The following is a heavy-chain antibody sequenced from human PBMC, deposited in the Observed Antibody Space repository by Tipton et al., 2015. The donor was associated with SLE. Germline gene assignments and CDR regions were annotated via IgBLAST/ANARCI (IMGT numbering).Heavy chain of an antibody. D-gene: IGHD5-18*01. V-gene: IGHV1-8*01. J-gene: IGHJ4*02. Sequence: QLVQSGPEVKKPGTSMKVSCKTSGYTFTNYDINWVRQATGQGLEWMGWMNPDSGNTGYAQKFQGRVTMTSDTSTSTAYMELRSLRSDDTAIYYCARVRVDTAMGVFDFWGQGTLVTVSS. CDR3: ARVRVDTAMGVFDF. CDR2: MNPDSGNT. CDR1: GYTFTNYD.